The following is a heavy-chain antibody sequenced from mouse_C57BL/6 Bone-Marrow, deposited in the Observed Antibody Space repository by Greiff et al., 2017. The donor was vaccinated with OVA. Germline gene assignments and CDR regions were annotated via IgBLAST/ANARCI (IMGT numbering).Heavy chain of an antibody. CDR3: ARAGTGAMDY. D-gene: IGHD3-3*01. V-gene: IGHV3-6*01. CDR1: GYSITSGYY. J-gene: IGHJ4*01. CDR2: ISYDGSN. Sequence: EVKVEESGPGLVKPSQSLSLTCSVTGYSITSGYYWNWIRQFPGNKLEWMGYISYDGSNNYNPSLKNRISITRDTSKNQFFLKLNSVTTEDTATYYCARAGTGAMDYWGQGTSVTVSS.